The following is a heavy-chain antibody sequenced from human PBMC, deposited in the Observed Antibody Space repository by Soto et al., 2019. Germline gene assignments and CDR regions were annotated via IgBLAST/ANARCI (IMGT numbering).Heavy chain of an antibody. J-gene: IGHJ6*02. Sequence: GASVKVSCKASGYTFTNYGFSWGRQAPGQGLEWMGWISGYNGNTKYAEKFQGRVTMTTGTSTSTAHMELRSLRSDDTAVYYCAREGQAPYYYYGMDVWGQGTAVTVSS. CDR3: AREGQAPYYYYGMDV. CDR1: GYTFTNYG. CDR2: ISGYNGNT. V-gene: IGHV1-18*01.